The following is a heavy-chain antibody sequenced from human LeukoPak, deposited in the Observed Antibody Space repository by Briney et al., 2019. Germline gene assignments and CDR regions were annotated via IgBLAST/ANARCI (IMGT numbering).Heavy chain of an antibody. CDR3: ARDRHNTRTLDY. CDR2: INPNTGGT. V-gene: IGHV1-2*02. Sequence: ASVKVSCKASGYTFTGYYMQWVRQAPGQGLEWMGWINPNTGGTDYAQNFQGRVTMTRDTSISTSYMELSSLGSDDTAVYYCARDRHNTRTLDYWGQGTLVTVSS. D-gene: IGHD1-14*01. J-gene: IGHJ4*02. CDR1: GYTFTGYY.